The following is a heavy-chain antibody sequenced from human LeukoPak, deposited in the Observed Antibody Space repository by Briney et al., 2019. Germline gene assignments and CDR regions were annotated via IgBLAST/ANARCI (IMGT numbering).Heavy chain of an antibody. CDR2: ISYDGSNK. CDR1: GFTFSSYA. V-gene: IGHV3-30-3*01. CDR3: ARERRSLTMIVVVITTGPYYFDY. J-gene: IGHJ4*02. Sequence: GGSQRLSCAASGFTFSSYAMHWVRQAPGKGLEWVAVISYDGSNKYYADSVKGRFTISRDNSKNTLYLQMNSLRAEDTAVYYCARERRSLTMIVVVITTGPYYFDYWGQGTLVTVSS. D-gene: IGHD3-22*01.